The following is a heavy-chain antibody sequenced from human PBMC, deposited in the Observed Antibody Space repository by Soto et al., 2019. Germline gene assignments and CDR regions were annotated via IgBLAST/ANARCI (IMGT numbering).Heavy chain of an antibody. V-gene: IGHV1-69*06. CDR1: GGTFTSYA. CDR3: ARERYQVISDGMDV. CDR2: IIPLFGTP. D-gene: IGHD2-2*01. Sequence: QVQLVQSGAEVRKPGSSVKVSCKASGGTFTSYAISWVRRAPGQGLEWIGGIIPLFGTPDYAQKFQGRVTLSRDTSINTAYLELSRLRFDDAAVYFCARERYQVISDGMDVWGQGTTVTVSS. J-gene: IGHJ6*02.